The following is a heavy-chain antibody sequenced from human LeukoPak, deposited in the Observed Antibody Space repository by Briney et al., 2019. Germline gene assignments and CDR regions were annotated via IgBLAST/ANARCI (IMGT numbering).Heavy chain of an antibody. D-gene: IGHD3-22*01. Sequence: SETLSLTCTVSGGSISSSSYYWGWIRQPPGKGLEWIGSIYYSGSTRYNPSLKSRVTISVDTSKNQFSLKLSSVTAADTAVYYCARRRYYDSSGCFDYWAQGTLVTVSS. CDR3: ARRRYYDSSGCFDY. CDR1: GGSISSSSYY. V-gene: IGHV4-39*01. J-gene: IGHJ4*02. CDR2: IYYSGST.